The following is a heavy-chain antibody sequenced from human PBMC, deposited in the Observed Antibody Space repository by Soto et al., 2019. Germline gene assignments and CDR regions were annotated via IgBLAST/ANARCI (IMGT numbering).Heavy chain of an antibody. V-gene: IGHV2-5*02. CDR1: GFSLSTSGVG. Sequence: QITLKESGPPLVKPTQTLTLTCTFSGFSLSTSGVGVGWIRQPPGKALEGLALIYWDDDKRYSPSLKSRLTITKDTSKNQVVLTMTNMDPVDTATYYCAHTMIVVDFDYWGQGTLVTVSS. D-gene: IGHD3-22*01. CDR3: AHTMIVVDFDY. J-gene: IGHJ4*02. CDR2: IYWDDDK.